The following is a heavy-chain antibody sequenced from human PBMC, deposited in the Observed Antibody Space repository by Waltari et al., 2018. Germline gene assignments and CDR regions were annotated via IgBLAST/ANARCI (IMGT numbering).Heavy chain of an antibody. CDR1: GFSFSQYW. CDR2: INFDGTSR. D-gene: IGHD3-10*01. Sequence: EVQLVESGGDLVQPGGSQRLSCAASGFSFSQYWMHWVRQAPGKGPVWISRINFDGTSRSYADFVKGRFTISRDNDKNTLYLQMNSLRAEDTAVYYCARGDYYTSGSYYDNWFDPWGQGSLVTVSS. CDR3: ARGDYYTSGSYYDNWFDP. V-gene: IGHV3-74*01. J-gene: IGHJ5*02.